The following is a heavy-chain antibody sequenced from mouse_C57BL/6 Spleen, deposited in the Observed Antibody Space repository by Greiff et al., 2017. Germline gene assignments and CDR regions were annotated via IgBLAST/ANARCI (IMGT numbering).Heavy chain of an antibody. CDR2: IDPSDSYT. CDR1: GYTFTSYW. Sequence: VQLQQPGAELVKPGASVKLSCKASGYTFTSYWMQWVKQRPGQGLEWIGEIDPSDSYTNYNQKFKGKATLTVNTSSSTAYMQLSSLTSEAAAVYYCAFGSPFGYWGQGTTLTVSS. CDR3: AFGSPFGY. V-gene: IGHV1-50*01. J-gene: IGHJ2*01. D-gene: IGHD1-1*01.